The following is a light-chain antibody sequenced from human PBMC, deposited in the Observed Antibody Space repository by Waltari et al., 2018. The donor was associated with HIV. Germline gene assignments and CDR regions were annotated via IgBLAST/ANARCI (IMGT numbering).Light chain of an antibody. CDR2: LNSDGSH. V-gene: IGLV4-69*01. Sequence: QLVLTQSPSASASLVASVKLTCTLSSGHSSYVIAWHQQQPKKGPRYLMKLNSDGSHFKGDGIPVRFSGSSPAADRYLFIASLQSEDEAYYYCQTWGTGIAVFCGGTKLTVL. CDR1: SGHSSYV. CDR3: QTWGTGIAV. J-gene: IGLJ2*01.